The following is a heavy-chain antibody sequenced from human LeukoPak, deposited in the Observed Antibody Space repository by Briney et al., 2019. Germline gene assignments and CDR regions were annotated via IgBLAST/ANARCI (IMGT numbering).Heavy chain of an antibody. CDR2: IYHSGST. V-gene: IGHV4-4*02. CDR3: ARTYYDFWSGYYNGKNWFDP. J-gene: IGHJ5*02. CDR1: GGSISSSNW. D-gene: IGHD3-3*01. Sequence: SETLSLTCAVSGGSISSSNWWSWVRQPPGKGLEWIGEIYHSGSTDYNPSLKSRVTISVDKSKNQFSLKLSSVTAADTAVYYCARTYYDFWSGYYNGKNWFDPWGQGTLVTVSS.